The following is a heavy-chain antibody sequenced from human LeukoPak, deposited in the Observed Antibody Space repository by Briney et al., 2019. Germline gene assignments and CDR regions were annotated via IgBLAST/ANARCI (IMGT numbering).Heavy chain of an antibody. CDR3: VRGRFPVERYYDY. CDR1: GFTFSDYY. V-gene: IGHV3-11*01. D-gene: IGHD1-1*01. Sequence: GGSLRLSCAASGFTFSDYYMSWIRQAPGKGLEWVSYISSSGSTIYYADSVKGRFTISRDNAKNSLYLQMNSLRAEDTAVYYCVRGRFPVERYYDYWGQGTLVTVSS. CDR2: ISSSGSTI. J-gene: IGHJ4*02.